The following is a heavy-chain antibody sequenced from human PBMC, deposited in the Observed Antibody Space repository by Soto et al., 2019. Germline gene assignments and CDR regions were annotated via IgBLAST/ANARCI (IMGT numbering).Heavy chain of an antibody. Sequence: SETLSLTYTVSDGSISSFGYYWLWNRQHPGKGLEWIGYIYYSGSTNYNPSLKSRVTISVDTSKNQFSLKLSSVTAADTAVYYCARQREGNDFWSGYYKTPYYYYYMDVWGKGTTVTVSS. V-gene: IGHV4-61*05. CDR2: IYYSGST. D-gene: IGHD3-3*01. J-gene: IGHJ6*03. CDR1: DGSISSFGYY. CDR3: ARQREGNDFWSGYYKTPYYYYYMDV.